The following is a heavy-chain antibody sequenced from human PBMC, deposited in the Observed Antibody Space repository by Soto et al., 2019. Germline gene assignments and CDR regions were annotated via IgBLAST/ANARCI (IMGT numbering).Heavy chain of an antibody. CDR3: ARGRNPTVTTTLYYYYYMDV. V-gene: IGHV1-69*02. D-gene: IGHD4-4*01. CDR2: IIPILGIA. CDR1: GGTFSSYT. J-gene: IGHJ6*03. Sequence: SVKVSCKASGGTFSSYTISWVRQAPGQGLEWMGRIIPILGIANYAQKFQGRVTITADKSTSTAYMELSSLRSEDTAVYYCARGRNPTVTTTLYYYYYMDVWGKGTTVTVSS.